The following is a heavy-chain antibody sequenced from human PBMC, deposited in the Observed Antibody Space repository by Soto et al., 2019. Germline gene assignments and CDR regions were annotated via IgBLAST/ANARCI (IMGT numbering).Heavy chain of an antibody. D-gene: IGHD3-22*01. CDR3: ARAISRWLSEDAFDI. CDR2: IYHSGST. J-gene: IGHJ3*02. V-gene: IGHV4-4*02. CDR1: GGSISSSNW. Sequence: NPSETLSLTCAVSGGSISSSNWWSWVRQPPGKGLEWIGEIYHSGSTNYNPSLKSRVTISVDKSKNQFSLKLSSVTAADTAVYYCARAISRWLSEDAFDIWGQGTMVTVSS.